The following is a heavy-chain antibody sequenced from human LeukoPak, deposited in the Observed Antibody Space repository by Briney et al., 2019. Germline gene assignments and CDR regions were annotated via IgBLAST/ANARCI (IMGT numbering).Heavy chain of an antibody. D-gene: IGHD3-10*01. CDR1: GFTFSSYW. CDR2: IKQDGSEK. CDR3: ASGWFRELPEN. J-gene: IGHJ4*02. V-gene: IGHV3-7*01. Sequence: GGSLRLSCAASGFTFSSYWMSWVRQAPGKGLEWVANIKQDGSEKYYVDSVKGRFTISRDKAKNSLYLQMNSLRAEDTAVYYCASGWFRELPENWGQGTLVTVSS.